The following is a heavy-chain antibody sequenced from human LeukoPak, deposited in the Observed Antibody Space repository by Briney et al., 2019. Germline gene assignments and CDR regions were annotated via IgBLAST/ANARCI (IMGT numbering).Heavy chain of an antibody. CDR2: ISAGGTGT. Sequence: GGSLRLSCVASGFTFSSYEMNSVRHAPGKGLEWISYISAGGTGTHYADSVKGRFTFSRDNAKNSVYLQVNNPRAEETAVSYCAREEYYHLNTGSHDAFDLWGQGTMVTVSS. D-gene: IGHD2-2*01. CDR3: AREEYYHLNTGSHDAFDL. J-gene: IGHJ3*01. V-gene: IGHV3-48*03. CDR1: GFTFSSYE.